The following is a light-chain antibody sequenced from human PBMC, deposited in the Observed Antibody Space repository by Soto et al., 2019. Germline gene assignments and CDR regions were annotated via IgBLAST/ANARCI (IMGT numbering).Light chain of an antibody. CDR2: NNN. J-gene: IGLJ1*01. CDR1: SSNIGNNN. V-gene: IGLV1-44*01. CDR3: QSYDLSLSTPYV. Sequence: QSVLTQPPSASGTPGQRVTISCSGSSSNIGNNNVNWYQQLPGTAPKLLIHNNNQRPSGVPDRFSGSKSGTSASLAISGLQSEDEADYYCQSYDLSLSTPYVFGTGTKLTVL.